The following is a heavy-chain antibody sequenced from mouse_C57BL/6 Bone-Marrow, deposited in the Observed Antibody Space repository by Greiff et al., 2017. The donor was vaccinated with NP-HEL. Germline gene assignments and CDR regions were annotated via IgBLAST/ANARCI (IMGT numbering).Heavy chain of an antibody. CDR2: IYPRSGNT. CDR3: ATAYYSSHFAMDY. CDR1: GYTFTSYG. V-gene: IGHV1-81*01. J-gene: IGHJ4*01. D-gene: IGHD2-5*01. Sequence: QVQLQQSGAELARPGASVKLSCKASGYTFTSYGISWVKQRTGPGLEWIGAIYPRSGNTYYNAKFKGKATLPADKSSSTAYMELRSLTSEDSAVYFCATAYYSSHFAMDYWCQGTSVTVSS.